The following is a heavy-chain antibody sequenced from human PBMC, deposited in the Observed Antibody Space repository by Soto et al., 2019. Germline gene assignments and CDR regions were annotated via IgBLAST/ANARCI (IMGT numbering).Heavy chain of an antibody. CDR2: IYYSGST. D-gene: IGHD6-19*01. J-gene: IGHJ2*01. V-gene: IGHV4-30-4*01. CDR3: ATASTQAVSWYFDL. Sequence: SETLSLTCTVSGGSISSGDYYWSWIRQPPGKGLEWIGYIYYSGSTYYNPSLKSRVTISVDTSKNQFSLKLSSVTAADTAVYYCATASTQAVSWYFDLWGRGTLVTVSS. CDR1: GGSISSGDYY.